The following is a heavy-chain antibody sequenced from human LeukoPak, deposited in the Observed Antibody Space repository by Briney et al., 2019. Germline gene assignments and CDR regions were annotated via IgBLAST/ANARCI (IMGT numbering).Heavy chain of an antibody. CDR2: IKQDGSEK. V-gene: IGHV3-7*03. CDR3: AGGTGFIIKD. CDR1: GFTFSSYG. J-gene: IGHJ4*02. D-gene: IGHD3-9*01. Sequence: GGSLRLSCAASGFTFSSYGMHWVRQAPGKGLEWVANIKQDGSEKNYVDSVKGRFTISRDNAKNSLYLQMNNLRVEDTAMYYCAGGTGFIIKDWGQGTLVTVSS.